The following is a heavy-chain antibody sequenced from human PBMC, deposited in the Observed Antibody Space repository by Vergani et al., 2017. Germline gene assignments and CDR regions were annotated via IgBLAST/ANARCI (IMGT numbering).Heavy chain of an antibody. CDR2: SGLEGARMIATSVA. V-gene: IGHV3-73*02. J-gene: IGHJ4*02. Sequence: DVQLVQSGGGQVQPGESLEVSCAASEFKISDFDIHWVRQAPGRGLEWVGRSGLEGARMIATSVASFSAPVRGRFGISRDDSKNAVHLRLVNLGVEDTAIYYCARSKSINPWRTGGRLGWFDFWGQGTLVTV. CDR3: ARSKSINPWRTGGRLGWFDF. CDR1: EFKISDFD. D-gene: IGHD1-1*01.